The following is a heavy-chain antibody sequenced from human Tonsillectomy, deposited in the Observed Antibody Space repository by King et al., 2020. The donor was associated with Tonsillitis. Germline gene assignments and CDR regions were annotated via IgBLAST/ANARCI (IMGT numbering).Heavy chain of an antibody. CDR3: ARDLPFSDY. V-gene: IGHV3-7*03. Sequence: VQLVESGGGLVQPGGSLRLSCAASGFSFSTYWMSWVRQAPGKGLEWVANIKHCGSEKDYVDSVKGRFTISRDDAKNSLYLQMNSLRAEDTAMYYCARDLPFSDYWGQGTLVTVSS. CDR2: IKHCGSEK. D-gene: IGHD3-3*02. J-gene: IGHJ4*02. CDR1: GFSFSTYW.